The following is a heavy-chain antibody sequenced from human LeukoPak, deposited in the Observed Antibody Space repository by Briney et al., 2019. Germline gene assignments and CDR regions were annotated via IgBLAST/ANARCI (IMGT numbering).Heavy chain of an antibody. CDR1: GGSISSGDYY. CDR3: ATRGSRGFDY. CDR2: IYYSGST. V-gene: IGHV4-30-4*01. J-gene: IGHJ4*02. Sequence: SETLSLTCTVSGGSISSGDYYWSWTRQPPGKGLEWIGYIYYSGSTYYNPSLKSRVTISVDTSKNQSSLKLSSVTAADTAVYYCATRGSRGFDYWGQGTLVTVSS. D-gene: IGHD3-10*01.